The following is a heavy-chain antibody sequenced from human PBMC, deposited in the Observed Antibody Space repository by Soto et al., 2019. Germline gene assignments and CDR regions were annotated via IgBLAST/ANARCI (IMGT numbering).Heavy chain of an antibody. Sequence: SETLSLTCAVYGGSFSGHYWSWIRQPPGKGLEWIGEINHSGSTNYNPSLKSRVTISVDTSKNQFSLKLSSVTAADTAVYYCARGSNVLLWFGELLGRNDYYYYGMDVWGQGTTVTVSS. D-gene: IGHD3-10*01. CDR2: INHSGST. V-gene: IGHV4-34*01. CDR1: GGSFSGHY. CDR3: ARGSNVLLWFGELLGRNDYYYYGMDV. J-gene: IGHJ6*02.